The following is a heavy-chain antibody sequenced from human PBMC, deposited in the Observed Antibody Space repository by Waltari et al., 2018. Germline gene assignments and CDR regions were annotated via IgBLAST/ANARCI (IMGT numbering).Heavy chain of an antibody. Sequence: QVQLVQSGAEVKEPGSSVKVSCKASRGTFSIYGITWLRQAPGQGLEWMGRLVPMDGVPTYAPKFQGRVTISADKSTYTAYMDLSSLTSEDTAVYFCARDLGTTVTEPYFDSWGQGTLVTVSS. J-gene: IGHJ4*02. CDR2: LVPMDGVP. CDR1: RGTFSIYG. CDR3: ARDLGTTVTEPYFDS. V-gene: IGHV1-69*09. D-gene: IGHD4-17*01.